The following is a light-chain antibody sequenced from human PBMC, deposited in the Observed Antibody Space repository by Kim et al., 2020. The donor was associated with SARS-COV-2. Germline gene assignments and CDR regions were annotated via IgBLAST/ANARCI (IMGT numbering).Light chain of an antibody. CDR1: KLGDKY. CDR2: QDN. Sequence: SYELTQPPSVSVSPGQTASITCSGDKLGDKYACWYQQKPGQSPVLVIYQDNKRPSGIPERFSGSNSGNTATLIISGTQAMDEADYYCQAWDSSTSVVFDG. J-gene: IGLJ2*01. V-gene: IGLV3-1*01. CDR3: QAWDSSTSVV.